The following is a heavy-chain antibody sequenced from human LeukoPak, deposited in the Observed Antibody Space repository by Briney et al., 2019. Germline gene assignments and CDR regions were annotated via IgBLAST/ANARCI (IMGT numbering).Heavy chain of an antibody. V-gene: IGHV4-34*01. J-gene: IGHJ4*02. CDR1: GGSFTNFY. D-gene: IGHD3-22*01. CDR3: ARHSPTTLIVMDQAEGFDY. CDR2: INHSGST. Sequence: SETLSLTCAVYGGSFTNFYWSWIRQPPGKGLEWIGEINHSGSTNYNPSLKSRVTISVDTSKNQFSLKLSSVTAADTAVYYCARHSPTTLIVMDQAEGFDYWGQGTLVTVSS.